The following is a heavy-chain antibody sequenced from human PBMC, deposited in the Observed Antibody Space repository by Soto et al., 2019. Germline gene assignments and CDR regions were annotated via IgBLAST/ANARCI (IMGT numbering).Heavy chain of an antibody. D-gene: IGHD2-2*01. CDR2: ISSSSSYV. J-gene: IGHJ5*02. CDR3: ARGSSCGSTSCLNWFDP. Sequence: GGSLRLSCAASGFTFSTYSMNWVRLAPCKWLEWVSSISSSSSYVYYAESVKDRFTISRDNAKNSLYLQMNTLRAEETAVYYCARGSSCGSTSCLNWFDPWGQGTLVTVSS. CDR1: GFTFSTYS. V-gene: IGHV3-21*01.